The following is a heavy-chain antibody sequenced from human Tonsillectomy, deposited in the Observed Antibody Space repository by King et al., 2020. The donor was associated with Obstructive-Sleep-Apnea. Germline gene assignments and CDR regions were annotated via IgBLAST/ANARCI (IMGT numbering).Heavy chain of an antibody. CDR3: AKDLSSGWYKGCDY. Sequence: VQLVESGGGLVQPGRSLRLSCAASGFNFDDYAMHWVRQAPGKGLEWVSGINWNSGSRGYADSVKGRFTISRDNAKNLGFLQMNSLRTGDTALYYCAKDLSSGWYKGCDYWGQGTLVTVSS. D-gene: IGHD6-19*01. V-gene: IGHV3-9*01. J-gene: IGHJ4*02. CDR1: GFNFDDYA. CDR2: INWNSGSR.